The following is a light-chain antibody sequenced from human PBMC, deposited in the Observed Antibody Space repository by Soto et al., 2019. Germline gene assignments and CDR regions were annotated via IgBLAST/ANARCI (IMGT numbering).Light chain of an antibody. CDR2: DAS. J-gene: IGKJ5*01. V-gene: IGKV3-11*01. CDR3: QQRGTSIT. Sequence: IVLTQSPATLSLWPGETAVLSCRASQTVNTYLSWYQQRPGQAPRLLIYDASKRVPGIPARFSGSGSGTDFTLIISSLEPEDFAVYYCQQRGTSITFGQGTRLDIE. CDR1: QTVNTY.